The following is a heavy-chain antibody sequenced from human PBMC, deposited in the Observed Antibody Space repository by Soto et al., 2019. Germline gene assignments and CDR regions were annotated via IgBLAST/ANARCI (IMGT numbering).Heavy chain of an antibody. Sequence: SETLSLTCAVSGGSISSSNWWSWVRQPPGKGLEWIGEIYHSGSTNYNPSLKSRVTISVDKSKNQFSLKLSSVTAADTAVYYCERAESGGSTYWYLDICRRGTLV. CDR3: ERAESGGSTYWYLDI. J-gene: IGHJ2*01. D-gene: IGHD2-15*01. V-gene: IGHV4-4*02. CDR2: IYHSGST. CDR1: GGSISSSNW.